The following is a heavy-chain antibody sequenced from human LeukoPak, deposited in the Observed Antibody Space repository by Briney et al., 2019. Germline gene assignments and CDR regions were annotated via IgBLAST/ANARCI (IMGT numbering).Heavy chain of an antibody. CDR1: GGSISSGSYY. D-gene: IGHD2/OR15-2a*01. J-gene: IGHJ3*02. Sequence: PSQTLSLTCTVSGGSISSGSYYWSWIRQPAGKGLECIGYIYYSGSTTYNPSLKSRVTISIDTSKNQFSLKLSSVTAADTAVYYCARVEFPAAFDIWGQGTVVTVSS. CDR3: ARVEFPAAFDI. V-gene: IGHV4-61*10. CDR2: IYYSGST.